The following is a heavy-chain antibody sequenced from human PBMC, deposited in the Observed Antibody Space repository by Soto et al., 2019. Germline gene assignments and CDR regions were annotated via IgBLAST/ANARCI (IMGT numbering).Heavy chain of an antibody. CDR1: GGSISSYY. V-gene: IGHV4-59*01. D-gene: IGHD5-18*01. CDR3: ASSLNRGYSYGDFDY. Sequence: SEILSLTCTVSGGSISSYYWSWIRQPPGKGLEWIGYIYYSGSTNYNPSLKSRVTISVDTSKNQFSLKLSSVTAADTAVYYCASSLNRGYSYGDFDYWGQGTLVTVSS. CDR2: IYYSGST. J-gene: IGHJ4*02.